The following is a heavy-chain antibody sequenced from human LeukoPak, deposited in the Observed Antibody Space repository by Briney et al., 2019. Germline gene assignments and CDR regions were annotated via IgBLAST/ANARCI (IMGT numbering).Heavy chain of an antibody. J-gene: IGHJ6*02. CDR2: INHSGST. V-gene: IGHV4-34*01. CDR3: ARGHARQEYYYYGMDV. CDR1: GGSFSGYY. Sequence: SETLSLTCAVYGGSFSGYYWSWIRQPPGKGLEWIGEINHSGSTNYNPSLKSRVTISVDTSKNQFSLKLSSVTAADTAVYYCARGHARQEYYYYGMDVWGQGTTVTVSS.